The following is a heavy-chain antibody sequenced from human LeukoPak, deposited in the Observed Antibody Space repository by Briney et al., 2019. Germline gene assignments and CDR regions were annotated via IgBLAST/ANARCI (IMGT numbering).Heavy chain of an antibody. J-gene: IGHJ5*02. D-gene: IGHD6-13*01. CDR2: ISYDGSNK. V-gene: IGHV3-30*04. Sequence: GGSLRLSCAASGFTFSGSAMHWVRQAPGKGLEWVAVISYDGSNKYYADSVKGRFTISRDNSKNTLYLQMNSLRAEDTAVYYCARVVPGTDANWFDPWGQGTLVTVSS. CDR1: GFTFSGSA. CDR3: ARVVPGTDANWFDP.